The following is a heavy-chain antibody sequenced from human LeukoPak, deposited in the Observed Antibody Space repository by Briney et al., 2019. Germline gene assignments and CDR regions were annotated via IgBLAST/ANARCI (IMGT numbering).Heavy chain of an antibody. CDR2: IKPNSGGT. CDR1: GYTFTGYY. V-gene: IGHV1-2*06. D-gene: IGHD1-26*01. J-gene: IGHJ4*02. Sequence: ASVKVSCKASGYTFTGYYMHWVRQAPGQGLEWMGRIKPNSGGTNYAQKFQGRVTMTRDTSISTAYMELSRLRSDDTAVYYCARPTHNGSYPFDYWGQGTLVTVSS. CDR3: ARPTHNGSYPFDY.